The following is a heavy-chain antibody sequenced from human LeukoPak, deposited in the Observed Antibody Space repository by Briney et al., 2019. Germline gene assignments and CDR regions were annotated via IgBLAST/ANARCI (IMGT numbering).Heavy chain of an antibody. Sequence: SGTLSLTCTVSGGSVSGYCWSWIRQAAGKGLEWIGRVYVSGTHYYNPSLMNRVTMSVDTSKNQFSLMLRFVTAADTAVYYCVRGDYYDSSGYALDYWGQGALVTVSS. J-gene: IGHJ4*02. D-gene: IGHD3-22*01. V-gene: IGHV4-4*07. CDR2: VYVSGTH. CDR1: GGSVSGYC. CDR3: VRGDYYDSSGYALDY.